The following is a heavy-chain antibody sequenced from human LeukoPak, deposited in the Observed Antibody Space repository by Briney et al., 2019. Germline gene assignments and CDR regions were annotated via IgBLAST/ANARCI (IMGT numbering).Heavy chain of an antibody. CDR1: GYTFTSYG. CDR2: IIPIFGTA. D-gene: IGHD4-17*01. J-gene: IGHJ4*02. CDR3: ARELEGTVTTWDY. V-gene: IGHV1-69*05. Sequence: SVKVSCKASGYTFTSYGISWVRQAPGQGLEWMGGIIPIFGTANYAQKFQGRVTITTDESTSTAYMELRSLRSDDTAVYYCARELEGTVTTWDYWGQGTLVTVSS.